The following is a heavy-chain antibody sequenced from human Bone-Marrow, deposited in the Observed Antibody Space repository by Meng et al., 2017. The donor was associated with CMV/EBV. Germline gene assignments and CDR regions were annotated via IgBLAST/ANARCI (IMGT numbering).Heavy chain of an antibody. CDR1: GFTFSSYW. CDR3: ARDQHPFWSGYPPSQGGLSGYYYYGMDV. J-gene: IGHJ6*02. CDR2: ISSSSSYI. D-gene: IGHD3-3*01. Sequence: GESLKISCAASGFTFSSYWMHWVRQAPGKGLEWVSSISSSSSYIYYADSVKGRFTISRDNAKNSLYLQMNSLRAEDTAVYYCARDQHPFWSGYPPSQGGLSGYYYYGMDVWGQGTTVTVSS. V-gene: IGHV3-21*01.